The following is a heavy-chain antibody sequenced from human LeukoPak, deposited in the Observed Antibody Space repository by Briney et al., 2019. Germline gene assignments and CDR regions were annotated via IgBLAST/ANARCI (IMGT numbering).Heavy chain of an antibody. CDR2: IHPNNGDT. D-gene: IGHD3-10*01. CDR3: ARDGPSQMVEFDY. J-gene: IGHJ4*02. Sequence: ASVKVSCKASGYIFSCSGWYLYWLRQAPGQGLECMGWIHPNNGDTSYAQKFQGRVAMTRDTSISTAYMELRRLRPDDTAVYYCARDGPSQMVEFDYWGQGTQVTVSS. CDR1: GYIFSCSGWY. V-gene: IGHV1-2*02.